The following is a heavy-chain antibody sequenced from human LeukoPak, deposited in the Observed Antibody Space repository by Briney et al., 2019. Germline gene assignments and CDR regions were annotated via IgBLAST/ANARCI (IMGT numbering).Heavy chain of an antibody. V-gene: IGHV4-39*07. D-gene: IGHD3-9*01. CDR2: INYRGNT. J-gene: IGHJ6*03. CDR3: ARLRPISKNYDILTGWGRGYYYYYYMDV. Sequence: SETLSLTCTVSGGSISSSSYYWGWIRQPPGKGLDWIGIINYRGNTYYNPSLKSRVTISVDTSKNQFSLKLSSVTAADTAVYYCARLRPISKNYDILTGWGRGYYYYYYMDVWGKGTTVTISS. CDR1: GGSISSSSYY.